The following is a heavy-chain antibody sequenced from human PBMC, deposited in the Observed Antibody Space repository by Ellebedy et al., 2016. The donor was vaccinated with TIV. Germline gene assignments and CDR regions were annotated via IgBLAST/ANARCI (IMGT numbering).Heavy chain of an antibody. CDR1: GGTFSSYA. Sequence: SVKVSXXASGGTFSSYAISWVRQAPGQGLEWMGGIIPIFGTANYAQKFQGRVTITADESTSTAYMELSSLRSEDTAVYYCARRPYSGYDLMMDYWGQGTLVTVSS. CDR2: IIPIFGTA. V-gene: IGHV1-69*13. CDR3: ARRPYSGYDLMMDY. J-gene: IGHJ4*02. D-gene: IGHD5-12*01.